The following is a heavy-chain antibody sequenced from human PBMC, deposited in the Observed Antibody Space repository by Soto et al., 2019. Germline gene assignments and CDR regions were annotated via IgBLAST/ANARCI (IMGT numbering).Heavy chain of an antibody. J-gene: IGHJ1*01. CDR2: ISTDASST. Sequence: EVQLVESGGGLVQPGGSLRLSCAASGFTFSSYWMHWVRQAPGKGLVCVSSISTDASSTSYADPVKGRFTISSDNAKNTLYLQMNSVRAEDPAVYYCARLPNKSPQNWGQGTLVIVSP. CDR1: GFTFSSYW. V-gene: IGHV3-74*01. CDR3: ARLPNKSPQN.